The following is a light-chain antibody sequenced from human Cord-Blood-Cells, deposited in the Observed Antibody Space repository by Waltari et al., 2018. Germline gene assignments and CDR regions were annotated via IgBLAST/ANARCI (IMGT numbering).Light chain of an antibody. CDR2: EDN. J-gene: IGLJ3*02. CDR1: SGSIASNY. Sequence: NFMLTQPHSVSESPGKTVTISCTGSSGSIASNYVQWYQQRPGSAPTTVIYEDNQRPSGVPDRFSGSIDSSSNSASLTISGLKTEDEADYYCQSYDSSTRWVFGGGTKLTVL. CDR3: QSYDSSTRWV. V-gene: IGLV6-57*02.